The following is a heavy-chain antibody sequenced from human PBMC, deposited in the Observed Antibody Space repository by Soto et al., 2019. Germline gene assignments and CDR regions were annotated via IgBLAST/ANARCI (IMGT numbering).Heavy chain of an antibody. V-gene: IGHV4-30-4*01. Sequence: PSETLSLTCTVSGGSISSGDCYWSWIRQPPGKGLEWIGYIYYSGSTYYNPSLKSRVTISVGTSKNQFSLKLSSVTAADTAVYYCARTYYYDSSGYYEDPDFDYWGQGTLVTVSS. D-gene: IGHD3-22*01. CDR1: GGSISSGDCY. J-gene: IGHJ4*02. CDR3: ARTYYYDSSGYYEDPDFDY. CDR2: IYYSGST.